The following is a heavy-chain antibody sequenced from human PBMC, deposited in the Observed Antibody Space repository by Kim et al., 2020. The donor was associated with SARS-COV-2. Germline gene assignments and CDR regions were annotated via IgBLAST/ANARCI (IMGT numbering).Heavy chain of an antibody. V-gene: IGHV4-59*13. D-gene: IGHD2-8*01. CDR1: GGSISSYY. CDR3: ARGTRRDIVLMVYDRNNWFDP. Sequence: SETLSLTCTVSGGSISSYYWSWIRQPPGKGLEWIGYIYYSGSTNSNPSLTSRVTIPVDTSKNQFSLKLSSVTAADTAVYYCARGTRRDIVLMVYDRNNWFDPWGQGTLVTVSS. CDR2: IYYSGST. J-gene: IGHJ5*02.